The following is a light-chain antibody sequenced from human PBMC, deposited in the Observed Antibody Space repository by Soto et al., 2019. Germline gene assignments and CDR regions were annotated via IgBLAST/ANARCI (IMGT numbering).Light chain of an antibody. CDR2: SSS. J-gene: IGKJ5*01. CDR3: QQSYSAPIT. V-gene: IGKV4-1*01. Sequence: DIVMTQYPDSLAVALGERATINCKSSQSLLSSSNNKNFLAWYKQKPGQPPKLLTYSSSTRESGVPARFSGSGSGTDFTLTISSLQAEDVAVYYCQQSYSAPITFGQGTRLEIK. CDR1: QSLLSSSNNKNF.